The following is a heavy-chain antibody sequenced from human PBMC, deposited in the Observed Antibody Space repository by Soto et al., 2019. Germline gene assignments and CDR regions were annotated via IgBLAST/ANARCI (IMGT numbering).Heavy chain of an antibody. CDR2: IYWGDDK. D-gene: IGHD2-2*01. J-gene: IGHJ6*03. V-gene: IGHV2-5*02. CDR3: ALIYCSSSTCYAGSYYMDV. Sequence: GLDLEWLAVIYWGDDKRYSPSLKSRLTITKDTSKNQVVLTVANMDPVDTATYYCALIYCSSSTCYAGSYYMDVWGKGTTVTVSS.